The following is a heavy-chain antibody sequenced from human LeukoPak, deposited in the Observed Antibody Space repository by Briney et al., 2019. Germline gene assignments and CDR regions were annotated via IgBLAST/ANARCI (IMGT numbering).Heavy chain of an antibody. CDR2: ISSSGSTI. J-gene: IGHJ4*02. CDR1: GFTFSSYE. D-gene: IGHD3/OR15-3a*01. CDR3: VREWRSLGH. Sequence: PGGSLRLSCAASGFTFSSYEMNWVRQAPGKGLEWVSYISSSGSTIYYADSVKGRFTISRDNAKNSLYLQMNSLRAEDTAVYYCVREWRSLGHWGQGTLVTVSS. V-gene: IGHV3-48*03.